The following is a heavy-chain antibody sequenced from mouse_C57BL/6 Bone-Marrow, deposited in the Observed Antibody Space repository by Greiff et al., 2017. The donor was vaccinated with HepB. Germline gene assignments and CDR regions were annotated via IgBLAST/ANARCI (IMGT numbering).Heavy chain of an antibody. D-gene: IGHD2-4*01. J-gene: IGHJ4*01. V-gene: IGHV14-2*01. CDR2: IDPEDGET. CDR3: GRGHYDCHYAMDY. CDR1: GFNIKDYY. Sequence: VQLQQSGAELVKPGASVKLSCTASGFNIKDYYMHWVKQRTEQGLEWIGRIDPEDGETKYAPKFQGKTTITADTYSSTAYLQLSSLTSEDTAVYYCGRGHYDCHYAMDYWGQGTSVTVSS.